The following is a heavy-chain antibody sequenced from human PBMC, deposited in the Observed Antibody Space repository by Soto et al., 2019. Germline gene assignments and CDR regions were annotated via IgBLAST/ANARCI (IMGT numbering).Heavy chain of an antibody. V-gene: IGHV3-23*01. J-gene: IGHJ4*02. Sequence: GGSLRLSCAASGFTFSSYAMSWVRQAPGKGLEWVSAISGSGGSTYYADSVKGRFTISRDNSKNTLYLQMNSLRAEDTAVYYCAKRSYDFWSGYYYFDYWGQGTLVTASS. D-gene: IGHD3-3*01. CDR2: ISGSGGST. CDR3: AKRSYDFWSGYYYFDY. CDR1: GFTFSSYA.